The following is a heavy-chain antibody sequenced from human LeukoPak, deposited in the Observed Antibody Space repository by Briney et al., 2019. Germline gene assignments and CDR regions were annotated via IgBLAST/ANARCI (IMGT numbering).Heavy chain of an antibody. CDR2: GFYSGST. D-gene: IGHD2-15*01. CDR3: ASDRGYCGSDSCDRFDN. Sequence: ETLAVLLTVSGGPVNSVSHYWSWIRQPPGKGLEWIGFGFYSGSTYYNPSLKSRVSISVETSTNQFSLKLSSVTAADTAIYYCASDRGYCGSDSCDRFDNRGPGTLVTVSS. CDR1: GGPVNSVSHY. J-gene: IGHJ4*03. V-gene: IGHV4-61*01.